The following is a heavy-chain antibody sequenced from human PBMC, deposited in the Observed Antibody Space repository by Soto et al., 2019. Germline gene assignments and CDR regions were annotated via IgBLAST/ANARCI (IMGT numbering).Heavy chain of an antibody. D-gene: IGHD6-19*01. CDR1: GYTLTSYA. V-gene: IGHV1-3*01. CDR2: INAGKGNT. Sequence: GAAAKVTCKASGYTLTSYARHWVRQAPGQRLEWMGWINAGKGNTKYSQKFQGRVTITRDTSASTAYMELSSLRSEDTAVYYCARDSSGWYDYWGQGTLVTVSS. CDR3: ARDSSGWYDY. J-gene: IGHJ4*02.